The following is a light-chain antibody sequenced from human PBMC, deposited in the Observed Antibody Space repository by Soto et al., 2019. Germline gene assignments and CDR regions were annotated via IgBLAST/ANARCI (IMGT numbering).Light chain of an antibody. CDR1: ALPKQY. CDR2: KAS. J-gene: IGLJ1*01. Sequence: SYELTQPPSVSVSPGQTARITCSGDALPKQYAYWYQQKPGQAPVLVIYKASERPSGIPERFSGSSSGTTVTLTISGVQAEDEADYYCQSADSSGTYYVFGTGTKLTVL. V-gene: IGLV3-25*02. CDR3: QSADSSGTYYV.